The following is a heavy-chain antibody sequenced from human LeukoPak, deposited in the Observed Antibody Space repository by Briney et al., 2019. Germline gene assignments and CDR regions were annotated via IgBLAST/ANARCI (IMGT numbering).Heavy chain of an antibody. CDR3: ARVSARGGYGDDYFDY. V-gene: IGHV4-38-2*02. CDR1: VYSISSNYY. D-gene: IGHD4-17*01. CDR2: IHHSGSSYDSGST. Sequence: SSETLSLTCSVSVYSISSNYYWGWIRHPPGKGLEWIGSIHHSGSSYDSGSTYYNPSLRGRVTISVDTSKNHFSLKINSVTAAETAVYYCARVSARGGYGDDYFDYWGQGTLVTVSS. J-gene: IGHJ4*02.